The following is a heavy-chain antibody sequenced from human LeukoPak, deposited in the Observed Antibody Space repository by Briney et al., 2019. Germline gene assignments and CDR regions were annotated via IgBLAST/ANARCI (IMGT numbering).Heavy chain of an antibody. J-gene: IGHJ4*02. Sequence: ASVKVSCKASGYTFTGYYMHWVRQAPGQGLEWMGWINPNSGGTNYAQKFQGRVTMTRDTSISTAYMELSRLRSDDTAVYYCARGGSAAYYDSWSGPTLDYWGQGTLVTVSS. CDR2: INPNSGGT. D-gene: IGHD3-3*01. CDR1: GYTFTGYY. V-gene: IGHV1-2*02. CDR3: ARGGSAAYYDSWSGPTLDY.